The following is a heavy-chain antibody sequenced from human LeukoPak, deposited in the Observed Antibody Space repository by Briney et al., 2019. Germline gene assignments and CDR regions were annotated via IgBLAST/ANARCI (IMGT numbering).Heavy chain of an antibody. CDR2: ISYDGSNK. J-gene: IGHJ4*02. D-gene: IGHD1-26*01. V-gene: IGHV3-30-3*01. CDR3: ARDRSGVGAPDY. CDR1: GFTFSSYA. Sequence: PGGSLRLSCAASGFTFSSYAMHWVRQAPGKGLEWVAVISYDGSNKYYADSVKGRFTIPRDNSKNTLYLQMNSLRAEDTAVYYCARDRSGVGAPDYWGQGTLVTVSS.